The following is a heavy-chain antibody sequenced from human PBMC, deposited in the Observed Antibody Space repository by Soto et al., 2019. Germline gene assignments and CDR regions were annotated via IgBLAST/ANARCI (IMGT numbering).Heavy chain of an antibody. CDR1: GYTFTSHG. V-gene: IGHV1-18*01. D-gene: IGHD6-13*01. J-gene: IGHJ4*02. CDR2: ISVYNGNT. Sequence: ASVKVSCKASGYTFTSHGFSWVRQAPGQGLEWMGWISVYNGNTDYAQTFQGRVTMTTDTSTSTAYMELRSLTSDHTPVCYCARGAALAAAGTYYLDYWGRGTLVTVSS. CDR3: ARGAALAAAGTYYLDY.